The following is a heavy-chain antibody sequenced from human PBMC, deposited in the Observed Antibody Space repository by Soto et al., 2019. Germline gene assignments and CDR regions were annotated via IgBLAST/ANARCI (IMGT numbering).Heavy chain of an antibody. J-gene: IGHJ6*02. D-gene: IGHD2-15*01. CDR1: GFTFSSYA. CDR3: GKDFAKQLHCSGGSCYSVYYYYGMDV. Sequence: GWSLRLSCAASGFTFSSYAMSLVRQAPGKGLEWGSPISGSGGSTYYADSVKGRFTISRDNSKNTLYLQMNSLRAEDTAVYYCGKDFAKQLHCSGGSCYSVYYYYGMDVWGQGTKVTVS. CDR2: ISGSGGST. V-gene: IGHV3-23*01.